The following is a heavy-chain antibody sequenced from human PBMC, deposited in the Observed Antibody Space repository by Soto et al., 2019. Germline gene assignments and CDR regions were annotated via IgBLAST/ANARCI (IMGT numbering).Heavy chain of an antibody. CDR2: INPASGHT. CDR1: GYTFTTYA. J-gene: IGHJ6*04. D-gene: IGHD2-15*01. V-gene: IGHV1-3*01. Sequence: ASVKVSCKASGYTFTTYALHWVRQAPGQRPEWMGWINPASGHTKYSKKFQDRVTITRDTSASTGYMELSSLRSEDTAVYYCGRSVLVATGEILYNAMDVWGKGTTVPVSS. CDR3: GRSVLVATGEILYNAMDV.